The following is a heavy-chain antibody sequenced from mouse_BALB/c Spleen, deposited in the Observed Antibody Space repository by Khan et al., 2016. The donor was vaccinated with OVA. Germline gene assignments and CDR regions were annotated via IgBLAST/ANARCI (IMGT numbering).Heavy chain of an antibody. CDR3: DRHASDYNEGPYLDD. V-gene: IGHV2-6-1*01. J-gene: IGHJ1*01. CDR2: IRSDGHT. D-gene: IGHD1-3*01. CDR1: GFSLTSDG. Sequence: QVRLKESGPGLVAPSQSLSITFTISGFSLTSDGVHWVRQPPGKGLEWLVGIRSDGHTTYISALKSRLSISKYNAKSQVFLIMNSLQTDDTAMYFTDRHASDYNEGPYLDDCSPRTSVTVPS.